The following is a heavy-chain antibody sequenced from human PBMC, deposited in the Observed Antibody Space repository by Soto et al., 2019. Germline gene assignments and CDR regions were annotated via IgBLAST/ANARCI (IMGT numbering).Heavy chain of an antibody. CDR2: VYYGRST. CDR3: ARDCSGGSCSDAFDI. V-gene: IGHV4-59*01. Sequence: TSETLSLTCTVSGASISSYYWSWIRQPPGKGLEWIGYVYYGRSTNYNPSLKSRVTLSVDTSKNQFSLKLSSVTAADTAVYYCARDCSGGSCSDAFDIWGQGTMVTV. CDR1: GASISSYY. J-gene: IGHJ3*02. D-gene: IGHD2-15*01.